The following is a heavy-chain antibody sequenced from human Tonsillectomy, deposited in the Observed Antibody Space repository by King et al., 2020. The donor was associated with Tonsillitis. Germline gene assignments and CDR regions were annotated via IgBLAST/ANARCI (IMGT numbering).Heavy chain of an antibody. CDR2: ISSSSSTI. D-gene: IGHD3-22*01. J-gene: IGHJ4*02. CDR3: ARGEDSSGYYYTPYYFDY. V-gene: IGHV3-48*02. Sequence: VQLVESGGGSVQPGGSLRLSCAASGFTFSSYSMNWVRQAPGKGLEWVSYISSSSSTIYYADSVKGRFTISRDNAKNSLYLQMNSLRDEDTAVYYCARGEDSSGYYYTPYYFDYWGQGTLVTVSS. CDR1: GFTFSSYS.